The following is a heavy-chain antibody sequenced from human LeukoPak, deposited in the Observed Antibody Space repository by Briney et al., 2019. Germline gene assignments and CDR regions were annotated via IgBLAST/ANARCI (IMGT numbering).Heavy chain of an antibody. CDR1: GSSINNNF. CDR3: ARHRDYYDT. CDR2: IYSSGSA. Sequence: SETLSLTCTVSGSSINNNFWTWIRQPPGKGLEWVGYIYSSGSANYNPSIKSRVIISGDTSKNQISLKLTSVTAADTAVYFCARHRDYYDTWGRGTLVTVSS. D-gene: IGHD3-22*01. V-gene: IGHV4-59*08. J-gene: IGHJ4*01.